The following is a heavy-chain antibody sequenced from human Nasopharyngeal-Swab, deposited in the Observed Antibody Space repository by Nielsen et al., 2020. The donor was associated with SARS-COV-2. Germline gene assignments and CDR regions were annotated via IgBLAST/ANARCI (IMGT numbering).Heavy chain of an antibody. CDR2: IIPIFGTA. CDR3: ARGGLVRGGFDYYYYYMDV. V-gene: IGHV1-69*13. Sequence: SVKVSCKASGYTFTSYYMHWVRQAPGQGLEWMGGIIPIFGTANYAQKFQGRVTITADESTSTAYMELSSLRSEDTAVYYCARGGLVRGGFDYYYYYMDVWGKGTTVTVSS. CDR1: GYTFTSYY. D-gene: IGHD6-6*01. J-gene: IGHJ6*03.